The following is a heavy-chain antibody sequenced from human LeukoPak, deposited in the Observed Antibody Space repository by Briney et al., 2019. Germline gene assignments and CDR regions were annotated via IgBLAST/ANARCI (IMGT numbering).Heavy chain of an antibody. CDR1: GFTFSSYW. J-gene: IGHJ6*04. CDR3: ARANKGIVVYYYYYGMDV. V-gene: IGHV3-7*03. D-gene: IGHD6-19*01. Sequence: GGSLRLSCTASGFTFSSYWMTWVRQAPGKGLEWVANIKQDGSEKYYVDSVKGRFTISRDNAKTSLYLLMNSLRAEDTAVYYCARANKGIVVYYYYYGMDVWGKGTTVTVSS. CDR2: IKQDGSEK.